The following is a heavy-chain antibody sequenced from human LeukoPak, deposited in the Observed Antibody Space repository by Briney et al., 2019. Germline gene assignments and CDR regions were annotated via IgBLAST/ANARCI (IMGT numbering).Heavy chain of an antibody. D-gene: IGHD3-9*01. V-gene: IGHV3-23*01. CDR3: AKSSLYYDILTGFIHDAFDI. CDR1: GFTFSSYA. Sequence: GGSLRLSCAASGFTFSSYAMSWVRQAPGKGLEWVSAISGSGGSTYYADSVKGRFTISRDNSKNTLYLQMNSLRAEDTAVYYCAKSSLYYDILTGFIHDAFDIWGQGTMVTASS. CDR2: ISGSGGST. J-gene: IGHJ3*02.